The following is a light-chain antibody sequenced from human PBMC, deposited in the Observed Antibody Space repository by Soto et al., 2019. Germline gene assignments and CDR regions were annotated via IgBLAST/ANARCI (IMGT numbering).Light chain of an antibody. CDR1: QSVNSN. V-gene: IGKV3-11*01. J-gene: IGKJ2*01. CDR2: DAS. CDR3: QQRSNWPPYT. Sequence: EIVLTQSPATLSSSPGERATLSCRASQSVNSNLAWYQQKPGQAPRLLIFDASNRATGIPARFSGSGSGTDFTLTISSQEPEDFAVYYCQQRSNWPPYTFGQGTKLEIK.